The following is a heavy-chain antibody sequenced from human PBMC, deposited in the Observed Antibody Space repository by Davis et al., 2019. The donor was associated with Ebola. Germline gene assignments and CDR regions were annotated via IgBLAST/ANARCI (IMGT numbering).Heavy chain of an antibody. J-gene: IGHJ3*02. CDR3: AKDTSNIWFDI. Sequence: GESLKISCAASGFTFINYAMGWVRQAPGKGLEWVSTLGTSADTYYADSVKGRFTISRDNSKNTLYLQMNGLRVEDTAIYYCAKDTSNIWFDIWGQGTMVTVSS. D-gene: IGHD1-26*01. V-gene: IGHV3-23*01. CDR2: LGTSADT. CDR1: GFTFINYA.